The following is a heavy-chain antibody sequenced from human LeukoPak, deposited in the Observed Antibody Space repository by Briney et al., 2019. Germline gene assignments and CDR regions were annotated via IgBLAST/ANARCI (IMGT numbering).Heavy chain of an antibody. D-gene: IGHD2-21*02. Sequence: PGRALRLSCSASGFHFCSYGMPWVPQAPGNGVDWVQVISYYGSYKFYAGSVKGRYTISRDNTKSTIYLQINNLRGEDTAVYYLAKGRAYCGCDCYWFDPWGQGTLVTVSS. J-gene: IGHJ5*02. CDR3: AKGRAYCGCDCYWFDP. CDR2: ISYYGSYK. V-gene: IGHV3-30*18. CDR1: GFHFCSYG.